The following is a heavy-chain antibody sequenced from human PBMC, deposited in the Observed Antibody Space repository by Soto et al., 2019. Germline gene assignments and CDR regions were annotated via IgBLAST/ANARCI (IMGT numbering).Heavy chain of an antibody. D-gene: IGHD6-13*01. CDR3: GRGKAAAGPTGNNWFHP. CDR2: ISAYNGNT. V-gene: IGHV1-18*01. Sequence: GASVKVSCKASGYTFTSYGISWVRQAPGQVLEWMGWISAYNGNTNYARKLQGRVSMTTDTSTSTAYMERRSLRSDDTAVYYCGRGKAAAGPTGNNWFHPGGQETRATVS. J-gene: IGHJ5*02. CDR1: GYTFTSYG.